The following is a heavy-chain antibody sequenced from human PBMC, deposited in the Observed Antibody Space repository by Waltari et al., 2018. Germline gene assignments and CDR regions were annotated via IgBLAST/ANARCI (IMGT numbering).Heavy chain of an antibody. CDR1: GGSFSGYY. V-gene: IGHV4-34*11. J-gene: IGHJ4*02. CDR3: ARFSCGGDCLIDY. Sequence: QVQLQQWGAGPLKPSETLSLTCAVYGGSFSGYYWSWIRQPPGKGLEWIGYIYYSGSTNYNPSLKSRVTISVDTSKNQFSLKLSSVTAADTAVYYCARFSCGGDCLIDYWGQGTLVTVSS. CDR2: IYYSGST. D-gene: IGHD2-21*01.